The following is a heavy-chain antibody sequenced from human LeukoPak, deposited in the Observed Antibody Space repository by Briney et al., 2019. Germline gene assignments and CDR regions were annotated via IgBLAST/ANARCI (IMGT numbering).Heavy chain of an antibody. CDR2: INHSGST. Sequence: SETLSLTCAVYGGSFSGYYWSWIRQPPGKGLEWIGEINHSGSTNYNPSLKSRVTISVDTSKNQFSLKLSSVTAADTAVDYCARTSWGIDYWGQGTLVTVSS. J-gene: IGHJ4*02. CDR1: GGSFSGYY. CDR3: ARTSWGIDY. D-gene: IGHD7-27*01. V-gene: IGHV4-34*01.